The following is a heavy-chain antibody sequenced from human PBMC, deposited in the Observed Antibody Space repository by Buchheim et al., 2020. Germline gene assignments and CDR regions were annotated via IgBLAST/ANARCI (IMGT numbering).Heavy chain of an antibody. J-gene: IGHJ4*02. CDR1: GYYFTNYY. Sequence: EVQLLQSGAEVKESGESLKISCKATGYYFTNYYIAWVRQMPGKGLEWMGTISPRDSRTTYSPSFEGQVTMSVDTYTSTAYLQWSSLKTADSAMYYCARGGFDIMTGYAKWGQGTL. D-gene: IGHD3-9*01. CDR2: ISPRDSRT. V-gene: IGHV5-51*01. CDR3: ARGGFDIMTGYAK.